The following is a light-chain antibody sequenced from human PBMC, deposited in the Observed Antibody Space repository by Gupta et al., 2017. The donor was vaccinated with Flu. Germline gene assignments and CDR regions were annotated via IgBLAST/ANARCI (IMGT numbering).Light chain of an antibody. CDR3: QQYSGT. Sequence: ASVGDSVTITCQASQDITTYLSWYQQKPGKAPKLLIYHASILGTGVPSRFSGSGYGTDFTFSISNLQPEDIATYYCQQYSGTFGQGTKLEIK. V-gene: IGKV1-33*01. CDR1: QDITTY. CDR2: HAS. J-gene: IGKJ2*02.